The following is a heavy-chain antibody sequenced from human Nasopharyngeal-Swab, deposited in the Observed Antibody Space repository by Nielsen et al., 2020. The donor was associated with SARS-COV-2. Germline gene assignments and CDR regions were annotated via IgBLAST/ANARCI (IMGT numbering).Heavy chain of an antibody. J-gene: IGHJ4*02. Sequence: GSLRLSCTVSGGSISSYYWSWIRQPPGKGLEWIGYIYYSGSTNYNPSLKSRVTISVDTSKNQFSLKLSSVTAADTAVYYCARTIIAAAEGYFVYWGQGTLVTVSS. D-gene: IGHD6-13*01. V-gene: IGHV4-59*01. CDR2: IYYSGST. CDR3: ARTIIAAAEGYFVY. CDR1: GGSISSYY.